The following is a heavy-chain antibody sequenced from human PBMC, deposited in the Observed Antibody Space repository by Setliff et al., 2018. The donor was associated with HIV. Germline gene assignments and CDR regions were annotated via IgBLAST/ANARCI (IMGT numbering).Heavy chain of an antibody. D-gene: IGHD3-10*01. J-gene: IGHJ5*02. CDR1: GYRFTSYW. Sequence: GESLKISCKGFGYRFTSYWIGWARHMPGKGLEWMGIIYPSDSDTRYSPSFQGQVTISADRSINTAFLQWGSLKASDTAMYYCAISGSPDRRPTWGQGTLVTVSS. CDR2: IYPSDSDT. CDR3: AISGSPDRRPT. V-gene: IGHV5-51*01.